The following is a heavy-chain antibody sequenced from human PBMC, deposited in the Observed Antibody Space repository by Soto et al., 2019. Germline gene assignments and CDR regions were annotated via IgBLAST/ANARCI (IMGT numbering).Heavy chain of an antibody. CDR1: AYSFTSYW. CDR3: ARWATYYDILTGYYAGVGYYYGMDV. CDR2: IYPGDSET. V-gene: IGHV5-51*01. Sequence: GEALTISCTGSAYSFTSYWIGWVRQMPGKGLEWMGIIYPGDSETRYSPSFPGKVTISADKSISTAYLQWSSLKASDTAMYYCARWATYYDILTGYYAGVGYYYGMDVWGQGTTVTVAS. D-gene: IGHD3-9*01. J-gene: IGHJ6*02.